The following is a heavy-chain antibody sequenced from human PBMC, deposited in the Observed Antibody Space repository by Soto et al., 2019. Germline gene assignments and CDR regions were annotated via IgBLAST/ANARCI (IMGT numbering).Heavy chain of an antibody. CDR1: CYSISSGYH. D-gene: IGHD2-15*01. CDR3: ARQDRVVAEGRWFDP. Sequence: SETLSLTCTVSCYSISSGYHWAWIRQPPGKGLEWLGSVHYSGNTYYNPSLKSRLTISVDKSKNQFSLNLSSVTAADTAVYYCARQDRVVAEGRWFDPWGQGTLVTVSS. CDR2: VHYSGNT. V-gene: IGHV4-38-2*02. J-gene: IGHJ5*02.